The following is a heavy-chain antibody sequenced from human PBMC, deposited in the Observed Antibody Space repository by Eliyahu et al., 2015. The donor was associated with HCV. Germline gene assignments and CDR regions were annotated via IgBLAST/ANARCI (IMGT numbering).Heavy chain of an antibody. Sequence: QVQLVQSGAEVKKPGASVKVSCKASGYTFTTYGITWVRQAPGQGLEWMGWISGYNGNTNYAQKPPGRVTMTTDTSTTTGYMELRSLRSDDTAVYYCARSAPIGEYYFDYWGQGTLVTVSS. V-gene: IGHV1-18*01. CDR1: GYTFTTYG. D-gene: IGHD3-16*01. J-gene: IGHJ4*02. CDR2: ISGYNGNT. CDR3: ARSAPIGEYYFDY.